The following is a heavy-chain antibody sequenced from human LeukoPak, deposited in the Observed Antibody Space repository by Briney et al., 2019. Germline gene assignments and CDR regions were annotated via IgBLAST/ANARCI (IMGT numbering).Heavy chain of an antibody. V-gene: IGHV3-53*01. CDR3: AKGKAGSMGAY. D-gene: IGHD2/OR15-2a*01. Sequence: GGSLRLSCAASGFTVSSNYMSWVRQAPGKGLEWVSVIYSGGSTYYADSVKGRFTISRDNSKNTLYLQMNSLRAEDTAVYYCAKGKAGSMGAYWGQGTLVTVSS. CDR2: IYSGGST. CDR1: GFTVSSNY. J-gene: IGHJ4*02.